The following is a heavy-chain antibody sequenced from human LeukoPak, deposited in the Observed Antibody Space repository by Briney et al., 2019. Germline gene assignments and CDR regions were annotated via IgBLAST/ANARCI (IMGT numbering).Heavy chain of an antibody. D-gene: IGHD2-2*01. CDR2: IIPILGVA. V-gene: IGHV1-69*04. CDR1: GGTSRSYA. CDR3: ARGYCSSTSCSNYYYSYYMDV. J-gene: IGHJ6*03. Sequence: ASVKVSCKASGGTSRSYAISWVRQAPGQGLEWMGRIIPILGVANFAQKFQGRVSITADKSTSTAYMELSSLRSEDTAVYYCARGYCSSTSCSNYYYSYYMDVWGKGTTVTVSS.